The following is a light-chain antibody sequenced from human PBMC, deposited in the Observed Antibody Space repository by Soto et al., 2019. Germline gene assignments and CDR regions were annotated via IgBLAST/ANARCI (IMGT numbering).Light chain of an antibody. Sequence: SYELTQPPSVSVAPGQTARITCGGNKIGTKSVHWYQQKPDQAPVLVVYEDSDRPSGIPERFSGSNSGDTATLTISRVEAGDEADYYCQVWDSSSDHVVFGGGTKLTVL. V-gene: IGLV3-21*02. CDR1: KIGTKS. CDR3: QVWDSSSDHVV. J-gene: IGLJ2*01. CDR2: EDS.